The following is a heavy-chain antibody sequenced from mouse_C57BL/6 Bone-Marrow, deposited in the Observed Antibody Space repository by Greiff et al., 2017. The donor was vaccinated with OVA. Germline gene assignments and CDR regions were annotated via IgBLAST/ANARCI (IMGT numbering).Heavy chain of an antibody. D-gene: IGHD2-4*01. J-gene: IGHJ4*01. V-gene: IGHV5-9*01. Sequence: EVKLVESGGGLVKPGGSLKLSCAASGFTFSSYTMPWVRQTPEKRLEWVATISGGGGNTYYPDSVKGRFTFSSAKAKTPLYLQLSSLRSEDTALYYGARLGDYDGGYAMDYWGQGTSVTVSS. CDR3: ARLGDYDGGYAMDY. CDR2: ISGGGGNT. CDR1: GFTFSSYT.